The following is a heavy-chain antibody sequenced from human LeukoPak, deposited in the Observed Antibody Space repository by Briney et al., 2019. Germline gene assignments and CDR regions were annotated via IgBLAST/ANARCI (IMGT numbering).Heavy chain of an antibody. CDR1: GYTFTSYF. Sequence: ASVKLSCKASGYTFTSYFMYWVRQAPGQGLEWMGIINPSGGSTNYAQKFPGRLTMTRDMSTSTVYMELSSLRSEDTAVYYCARGTHVRHYCNSGRCYYMDVWGKGTTVTVSS. D-gene: IGHD2/OR15-2a*01. CDR2: INPSGGST. CDR3: ARGTHVRHYCNSGRCYYMDV. J-gene: IGHJ6*03. V-gene: IGHV1-46*01.